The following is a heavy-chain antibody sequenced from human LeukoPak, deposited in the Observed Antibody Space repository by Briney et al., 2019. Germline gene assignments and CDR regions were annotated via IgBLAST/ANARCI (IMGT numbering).Heavy chain of an antibody. V-gene: IGHV4-31*03. J-gene: IGHJ3*02. Sequence: SETLSLTCTVSGGSIASDNYFWSWIRQHPEKGLEWIGYIFYSGTTYYNPSLKSRVTISVDTSKNQFSLKLNSVIAADTAVYYCAREVNEPASADAFDIWGQGTMVTVSS. D-gene: IGHD2-2*01. CDR3: AREVNEPASADAFDI. CDR2: IFYSGTT. CDR1: GGSIASDNYF.